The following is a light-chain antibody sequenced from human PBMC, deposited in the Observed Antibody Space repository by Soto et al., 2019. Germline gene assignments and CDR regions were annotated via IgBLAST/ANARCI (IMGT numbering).Light chain of an antibody. V-gene: IGKV3-11*01. CDR3: QQRDIWPPLT. CDR1: QSVGIY. CDR2: DAT. Sequence: VLTQSPVTLSLSPGETAILFCKASQSVGIYLGWFQQKPGQAPRVLIYDATNRAGGVPDRFSGSGSGTDFTLTISSLEAEDSAVYYCQQRDIWPPLTFGGGTNLEIK. J-gene: IGKJ4*01.